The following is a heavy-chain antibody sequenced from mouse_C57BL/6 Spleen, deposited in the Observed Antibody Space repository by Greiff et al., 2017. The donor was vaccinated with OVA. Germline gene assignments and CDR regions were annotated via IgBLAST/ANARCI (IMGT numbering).Heavy chain of an antibody. D-gene: IGHD1-1*01. J-gene: IGHJ4*01. V-gene: IGHV1-26*01. CDR2: INPNNGGT. CDR3: ARSKGYYGRNAMDY. Sequence: EVKLQQSGPELVKPGASVKISCKASGYTFTDYYMNWVKQSHGKSLEWIGDINPNNGGTSYNQKFKGKATLTVDKSSSTAYMELRSLTSEDSAVYYCARSKGYYGRNAMDYWGQGTSVTVSS. CDR1: GYTFTDYY.